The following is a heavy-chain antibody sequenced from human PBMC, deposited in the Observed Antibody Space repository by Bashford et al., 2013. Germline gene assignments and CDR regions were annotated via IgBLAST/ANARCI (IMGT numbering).Heavy chain of an antibody. CDR3: ARVGYSSGHLDY. Sequence: LSCAASWSSPSSSYTMNWVRQAPGTGLGWVFIHLLVSSIIYYADSVKGRFTISRDNAKNSLYLQMNSLRAEDTAVYYCARVGYSSGHLDYWGQGTLVTVSS. CDR1: WSSPSSSYT. J-gene: IGHJ4*02. V-gene: IGHV3-48*01. D-gene: IGHD6-19*01. CDR2: LLVSSII.